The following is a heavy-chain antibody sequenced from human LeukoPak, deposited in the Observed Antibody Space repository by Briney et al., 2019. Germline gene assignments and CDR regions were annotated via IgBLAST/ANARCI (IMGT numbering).Heavy chain of an antibody. CDR2: INTNTGNP. J-gene: IGHJ3*02. V-gene: IGHV7-4-1*02. CDR1: GYTFTSYA. CDR3: ARYCSGGSCHRGADAFDI. Sequence: ASVKVSCKASGYTFTSYAMNWVRQAPGQGLEWMGWINTNTGNPTYAQGFTGRFVFSLDTSVNTAYLQISSLKAEDTAVYYCARYCSGGSCHRGADAFDIWGQGTMVTVSS. D-gene: IGHD2-15*01.